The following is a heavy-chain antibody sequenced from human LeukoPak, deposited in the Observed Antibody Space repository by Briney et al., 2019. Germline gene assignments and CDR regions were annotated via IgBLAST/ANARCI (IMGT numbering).Heavy chain of an antibody. CDR2: ISSSSSYI. V-gene: IGHV3-21*01. D-gene: IGHD3-22*01. CDR3: ARSSYEDYYDSSGAFDY. J-gene: IGHJ4*02. Sequence: TGGSLRLSCAASGFTFSSYSMNWVRQAPGKGLEWVSSISSSSSYIYYADSVKGRFTISRDNAKIPLYLQMNSLRAEDTAVYYCARSSYEDYYDSSGAFDYWGQGTLVTVSS. CDR1: GFTFSSYS.